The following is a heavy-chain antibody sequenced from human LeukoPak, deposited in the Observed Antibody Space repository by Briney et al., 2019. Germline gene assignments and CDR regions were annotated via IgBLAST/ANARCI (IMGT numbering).Heavy chain of an antibody. CDR2: ISGSGAST. CDR1: GLTFSSYA. Sequence: GGSLRLSCAAPGLTFSSYAMNWVRQAPGKGLEWVSAISGSGASTYYADAVKGRFIISRDNAKNSLYLQMSSLRAEDTAVYYCARGEGVRYCSGGSCYTSGLGGQGTLVTVSS. J-gene: IGHJ4*02. V-gene: IGHV3-23*01. CDR3: ARGEGVRYCSGGSCYTSGL. D-gene: IGHD2-15*01.